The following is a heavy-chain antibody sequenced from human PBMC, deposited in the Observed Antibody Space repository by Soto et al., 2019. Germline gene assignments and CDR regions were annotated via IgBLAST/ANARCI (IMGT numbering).Heavy chain of an antibody. CDR1: GGSISSSSYY. D-gene: IGHD3-10*01. CDR3: ARALSGVWYFDY. J-gene: IGHJ4*02. V-gene: IGHV4-39*07. Sequence: SETLSLTCTVSGGSISSSSYYWGWIRQPPGKGLEWIGSIYYSGSTYYNPSLKSRVTISVDTSKNQFSLKLSSVTAADTAVYYCARALSGVWYFDYWGQGTLVTVSS. CDR2: IYYSGST.